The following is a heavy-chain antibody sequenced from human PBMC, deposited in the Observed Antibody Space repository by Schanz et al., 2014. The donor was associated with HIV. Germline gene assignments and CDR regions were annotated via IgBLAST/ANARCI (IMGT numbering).Heavy chain of an antibody. D-gene: IGHD2-15*01. CDR3: ARVTVVEALYYFDY. V-gene: IGHV4-30-2*01. CDR2: ISHSGIT. Sequence: QLQLQESGSGLVKPSQTLSLTCAVSGGSISSGDYSWSWIRQPPGKGLEWIGYISHSGITYYSPSLKSRVIISIGRSSNQFSRKLSSVTAADTAVYYCARVTVVEALYYFDYWGQGTLVTVSS. J-gene: IGHJ4*02. CDR1: GGSISSGDYS.